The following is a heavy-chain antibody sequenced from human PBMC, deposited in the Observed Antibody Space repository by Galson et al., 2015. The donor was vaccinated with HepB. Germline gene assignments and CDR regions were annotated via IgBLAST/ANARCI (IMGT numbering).Heavy chain of an antibody. V-gene: IGHV3-7*01. Sequence: SLRLSCAASGFTFSSYWMSWVRQAPGKGLEWVANIKQDGSEKYYVDSVKGRFTISRDNAKNSLYLQMNSLRAEDTAVYYCARDEAVRGVYLYYFDYWGQGTLVTVSS. CDR3: ARDEAVRGVYLYYFDY. J-gene: IGHJ4*02. D-gene: IGHD3-10*01. CDR2: IKQDGSEK. CDR1: GFTFSSYW.